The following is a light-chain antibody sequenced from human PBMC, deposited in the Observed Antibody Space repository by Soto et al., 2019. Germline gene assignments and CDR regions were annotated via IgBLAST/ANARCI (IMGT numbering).Light chain of an antibody. Sequence: QSVLTQPASVSGSPGQSITISCTGTSSDVGIYNLVSWFQQHPGKAPKLMIYEGSKRPPGISDRFSGSKSGNTAFLTISGLQAEDESDYYCCSFAGPRGLIFGGGTKLTVL. V-gene: IGLV2-23*01. J-gene: IGLJ2*01. CDR3: CSFAGPRGLI. CDR1: SSDVGIYNL. CDR2: EGS.